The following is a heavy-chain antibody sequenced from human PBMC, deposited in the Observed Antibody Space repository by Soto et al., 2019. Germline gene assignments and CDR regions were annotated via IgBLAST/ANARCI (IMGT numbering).Heavy chain of an antibody. V-gene: IGHV3-48*01. CDR2: ISSSSSTI. J-gene: IGHJ4*02. Sequence: PGGSLRLSCAASGFTFSSYSMNWVRQAPGKGLEWVSYISSSSSTIFYTDSVKGRFTVSRDNAKNSLYLQMNSLRAEDTAVYYCASPTYYYDSSGPPADWGQGT. D-gene: IGHD3-22*01. CDR1: GFTFSSYS. CDR3: ASPTYYYDSSGPPAD.